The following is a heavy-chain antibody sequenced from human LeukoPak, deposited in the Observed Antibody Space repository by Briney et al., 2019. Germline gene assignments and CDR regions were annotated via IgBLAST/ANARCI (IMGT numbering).Heavy chain of an antibody. Sequence: GGSLRLSCVASGVPFGNYAMHWGRHTAGKGLEWVEGSAWNNDTITYADSVRGRFTASRDNAKNPVYLQMDSQKPEDRALYHCVSGDWLDFWGQGTLVTVSS. CDR3: VSGDWLDF. J-gene: IGHJ5*01. D-gene: IGHD3-3*02. CDR2: SAWNNDTI. CDR1: GVPFGNYA. V-gene: IGHV3-9*01.